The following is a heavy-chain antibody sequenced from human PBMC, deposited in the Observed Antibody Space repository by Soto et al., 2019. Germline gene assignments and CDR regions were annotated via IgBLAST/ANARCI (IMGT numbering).Heavy chain of an antibody. J-gene: IGHJ4*02. V-gene: IGHV1-18*01. CDR1: GYTFTTFG. D-gene: IGHD6-19*01. CDR3: ARGRGDSSSWYSLY. Sequence: GASVKVSCKASGYTFTTFGITWVRQAPGQGLEWMGWISGNNGNTKYAQNLQGRVTVTTDTSTSTAYMELRSLRSDDTAVYYCARGRGDSSSWYSLYWGQGTLVTVSS. CDR2: ISGNNGNT.